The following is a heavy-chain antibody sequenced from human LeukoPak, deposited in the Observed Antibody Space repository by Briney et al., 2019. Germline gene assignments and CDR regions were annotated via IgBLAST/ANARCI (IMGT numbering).Heavy chain of an antibody. CDR2: ISYDGSNK. Sequence: PGGPLGLSCEASGLTFISYAMHWARQAPGKGLEWVAVISYDGSNKYYADSVKGRFTISRDNSKNTLYLQMNSLRAEDTAVYYCARDPRGYSSSLNYWGQGTLVTVSS. V-gene: IGHV3-30-3*01. J-gene: IGHJ4*02. CDR3: ARDPRGYSSSLNY. CDR1: GLTFISYA. D-gene: IGHD6-13*01.